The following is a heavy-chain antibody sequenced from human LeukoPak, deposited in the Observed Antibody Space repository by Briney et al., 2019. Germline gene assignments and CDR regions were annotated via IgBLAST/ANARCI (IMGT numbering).Heavy chain of an antibody. CDR1: GFTFSIYA. CDR2: ISGRAERT. V-gene: IGHV3-23*01. Sequence: TGGSLRLSCAASGFTFSIYAMGWFRQAPGKGLEWVSVISGRAERTYYADSVKGRFTISRDNSKNTLYLQMNSLRAEDTAVYYCAREAGSSFSQGLFDYWGQGTLVTVSS. CDR3: AREAGSSFSQGLFDY. J-gene: IGHJ4*02. D-gene: IGHD6-6*01.